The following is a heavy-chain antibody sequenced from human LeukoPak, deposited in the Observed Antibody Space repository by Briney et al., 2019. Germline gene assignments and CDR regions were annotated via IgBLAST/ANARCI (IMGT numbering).Heavy chain of an antibody. CDR1: GFTVSSNY. V-gene: IGHV3-53*01. Sequence: GGSLRLSCAVSGFTVSSNYMSWVRQAPGKGLEWVSVIYSGGSTYYADSVKGRFTISRDNSKNTLYLQMNSLRAEDTAVYYCARAPDTEFDYWGQGTLVTVSS. D-gene: IGHD5-18*01. CDR3: ARAPDTEFDY. CDR2: IYSGGST. J-gene: IGHJ4*02.